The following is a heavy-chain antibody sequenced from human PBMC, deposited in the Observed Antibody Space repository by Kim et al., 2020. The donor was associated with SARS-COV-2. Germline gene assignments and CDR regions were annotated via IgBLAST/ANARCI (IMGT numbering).Heavy chain of an antibody. CDR3: ARGKSPPYYYYYGMDV. J-gene: IGHJ6*02. Sequence: LKTRVTISGDTSKNQFSLKLSPVTAADTAVYDCARGKSPPYYYYYGMDVWGQGTTVTVSS. V-gene: IGHV4-39*01.